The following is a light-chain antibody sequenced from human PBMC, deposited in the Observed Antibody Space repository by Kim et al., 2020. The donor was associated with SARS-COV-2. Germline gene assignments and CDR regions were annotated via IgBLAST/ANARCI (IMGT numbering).Light chain of an antibody. CDR3: STRHSSGNSHVI. V-gene: IGLV3-19*01. CDR1: SRRRNY. CDR2: GKN. J-gene: IGLJ2*01. Sequence: GEKARMTSQEDSRRRNYERRYKQKPGQAPVLVIYGKNNRPPGIPDGLSGASRGNTASLTITGAEAEDEDDYYCSTRHSSGNSHVIFGGGTQLTVL.